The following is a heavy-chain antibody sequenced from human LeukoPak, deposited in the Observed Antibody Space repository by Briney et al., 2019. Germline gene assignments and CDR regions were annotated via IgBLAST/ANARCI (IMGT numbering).Heavy chain of an antibody. CDR2: IGGSGDTT. Sequence: PGGSLRLSCAASGFTFSTSAMNWVRPAPRKGLEWVSVIGGSGDTTYYADSVGGRFTISRDNFKVTMYQQLNSLTPEDTAIYYCAKGKSLPHYYYYGMDVWGQGTTVTASS. CDR1: GFTFSTSA. CDR3: AKGKSLPHYYYYGMDV. J-gene: IGHJ6*02. V-gene: IGHV3-23*01.